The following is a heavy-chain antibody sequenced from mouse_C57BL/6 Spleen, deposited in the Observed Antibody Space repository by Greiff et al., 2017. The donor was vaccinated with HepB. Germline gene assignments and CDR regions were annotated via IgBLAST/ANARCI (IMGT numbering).Heavy chain of an antibody. Sequence: EVKVVESGGGLVQPGGSLSLSCAASGFTFTDYYMSWVRQPPGKALEWLGFIRNKANGYTTEYSASVKGRFTISRDNSQSILYLQMNALGAEDSATYYCASPSIYYCGSSGYWYFDVWGTGTTVTVSS. J-gene: IGHJ1*03. V-gene: IGHV7-3*01. CDR3: ASPSIYYCGSSGYWYFDV. CDR2: IRNKANGYTT. CDR1: GFTFTDYY. D-gene: IGHD1-1*01.